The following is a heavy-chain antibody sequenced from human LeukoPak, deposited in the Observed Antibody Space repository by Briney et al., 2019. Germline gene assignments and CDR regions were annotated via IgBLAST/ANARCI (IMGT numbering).Heavy chain of an antibody. CDR3: ARDRNYYTNWFDP. CDR2: IYYSGST. J-gene: IGHJ5*02. CDR1: GGSISSGGYY. D-gene: IGHD3-22*01. Sequence: SETLSLTCTVSGGSISSGGYYWSWIRQHPGKGLEWIGYIYYSGSTYYNPSLKGRVTISVDTSKNQFSLKLSSVTAADTAVYYCARDRNYYTNWFDPWGQGTLVTVSS. V-gene: IGHV4-31*03.